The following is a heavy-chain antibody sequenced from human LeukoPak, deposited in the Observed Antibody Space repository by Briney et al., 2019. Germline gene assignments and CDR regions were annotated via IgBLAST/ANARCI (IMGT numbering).Heavy chain of an antibody. CDR2: IYSGGST. CDR1: GFTVSSNY. D-gene: IGHD3-10*01. J-gene: IGHJ2*01. Sequence: GGSLRLSCAASGFTVSSNYMSWVRQAPGKGLEWVSVIYSGGSTYYADSVKGRFTISRDNSKNTLYLQMNSLRAEDTAIYSCARVRGYSGAGTFWYFDLWGRGTLVTVSS. V-gene: IGHV3-66*01. CDR3: ARVRGYSGAGTFWYFDL.